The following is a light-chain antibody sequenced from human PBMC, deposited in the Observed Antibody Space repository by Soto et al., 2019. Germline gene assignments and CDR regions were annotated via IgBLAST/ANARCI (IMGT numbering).Light chain of an antibody. J-gene: IGKJ1*01. CDR2: HAS. CDR3: QQYNSYS. V-gene: IGKV1-5*01. Sequence: IQMTQSPSTRPASFGDRVTITCRASQSISRWLTWYQQKPGTAPKLLIYHASTLESGVPSRFSVSGSGTEFTLTISSMQPDYLATYYCQQYNSYSFGQGTKVDIK. CDR1: QSISRW.